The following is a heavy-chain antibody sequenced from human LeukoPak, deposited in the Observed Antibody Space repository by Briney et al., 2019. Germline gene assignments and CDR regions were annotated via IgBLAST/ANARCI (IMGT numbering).Heavy chain of an antibody. CDR2: IVVGSGNT. J-gene: IGHJ4*02. V-gene: IGHV1-58*01. CDR3: AADSGRYGSGSYYPGGY. D-gene: IGHD3-10*01. CDR1: AFTFTSSA. Sequence: SVKVSCKASAFTFTSSAVQWVRQASGQRLEWIGWIVVGSGNTNYAQKFQERVTITRDMSTSTAYMELSSLGSEDTAVYYCAADSGRYGSGSYYPGGYWGQGTLVTVSS.